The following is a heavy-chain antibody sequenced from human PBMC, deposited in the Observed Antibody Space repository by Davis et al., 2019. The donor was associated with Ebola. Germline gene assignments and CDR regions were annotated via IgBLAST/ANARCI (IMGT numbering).Heavy chain of an antibody. Sequence: MPSETLSLTCAVSGGSISSKNWWNWVRQPPGKGLEWIGYIYYSGSTNYNPSLKSRVTISVDTSKNQFSLRLSSVTAADTAVYYCAGLAARSSYYYGMDVWGQGTTVTVSS. D-gene: IGHD6-6*01. V-gene: IGHV4-4*02. CDR2: IYYSGST. CDR3: AGLAARSSYYYGMDV. CDR1: GGSISSKNW. J-gene: IGHJ6*02.